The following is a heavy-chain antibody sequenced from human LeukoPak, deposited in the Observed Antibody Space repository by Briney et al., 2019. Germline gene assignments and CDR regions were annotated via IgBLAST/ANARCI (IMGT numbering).Heavy chain of an antibody. V-gene: IGHV4-34*01. CDR2: INHSGST. Sequence: SETLSLTCAVYGGPFSGYYWSWIRQPPGKGLEWIGEINHSGSTNYNPSLRSRVTISVDTSKNQFSLKFTSMTAADTAVYYCARSSKTQWLSPGDGFDIWGRGTLVTVST. D-gene: IGHD6-19*01. J-gene: IGHJ3*02. CDR3: ARSSKTQWLSPGDGFDI. CDR1: GGPFSGYY.